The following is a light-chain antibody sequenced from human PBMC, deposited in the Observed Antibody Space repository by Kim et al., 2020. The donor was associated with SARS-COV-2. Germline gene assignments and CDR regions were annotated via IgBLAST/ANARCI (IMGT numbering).Light chain of an antibody. CDR3: QSYDSSNSWV. CDR2: EDN. Sequence: KPVAISHTRSSGIIASNYVRWYQQRPGSSPTTVIYEDNQRPSGVPDRFSGSIDSSSNSASLTISGLKTEDEADYYCQSYDSSNSWVFGGGTQLTVL. CDR1: SGIIASNY. V-gene: IGLV6-57*01. J-gene: IGLJ3*02.